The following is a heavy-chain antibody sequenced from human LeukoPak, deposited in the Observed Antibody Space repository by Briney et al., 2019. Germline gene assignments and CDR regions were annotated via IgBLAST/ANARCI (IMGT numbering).Heavy chain of an antibody. CDR2: MSPDGNKK. V-gene: IGHV3-30-3*01. J-gene: IGHJ4*02. D-gene: IGHD3-10*01. Sequence: GGSLRLSCAASGFTFSDYNMHWGRQAPGKGVDWLALMSPDGNKKHYADSVKGRFTISRDNSKNSVDLQLNSLRAKATAVYYCARDLIGRYTFDYCGQGTLVTVSS. CDR1: GFTFSDYN. CDR3: ARDLIGRYTFDY.